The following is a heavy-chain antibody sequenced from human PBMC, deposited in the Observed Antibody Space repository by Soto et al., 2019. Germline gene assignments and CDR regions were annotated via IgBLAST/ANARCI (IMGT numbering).Heavy chain of an antibody. V-gene: IGHV2-5*02. CDR2: IYWDDDK. Sequence: QITLKESGPTLVKPTQTLTLTCTFSGFSLSTSGVAVGWIRQPPGKALEWLALIYWDDDKRYSPSLKSRLTITKDTSKNQVVLTMTIMDPVDTATYYCAHRRGYYGSGSYSGMFWFDPWGQGTLVTVSS. CDR1: GFSLSTSGVA. J-gene: IGHJ5*02. D-gene: IGHD3-10*01. CDR3: AHRRGYYGSGSYSGMFWFDP.